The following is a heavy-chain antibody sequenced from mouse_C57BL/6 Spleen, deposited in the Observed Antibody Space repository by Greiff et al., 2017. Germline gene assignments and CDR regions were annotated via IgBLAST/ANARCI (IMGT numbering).Heavy chain of an antibody. V-gene: IGHV5-15*01. Sequence: EVHLVESGGGLVQPGGSLKLSCAASGFTFSDYGMAWVRQAPRKGPEWVAFISNLAYSIYYADTVTGRFTISRENAKNTLYLEMSSLRSEDTAMYYCAKHCDGSSQEYFDVWGTGTTVTVSS. J-gene: IGHJ1*03. CDR1: GFTFSDYG. CDR3: AKHCDGSSQEYFDV. D-gene: IGHD1-1*01. CDR2: ISNLAYSI.